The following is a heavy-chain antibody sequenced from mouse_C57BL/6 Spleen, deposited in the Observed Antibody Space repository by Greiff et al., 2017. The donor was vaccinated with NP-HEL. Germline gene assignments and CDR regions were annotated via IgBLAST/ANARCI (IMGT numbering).Heavy chain of an antibody. J-gene: IGHJ3*01. Sequence: VQLQQSGAELVKPGASVKLSCKASGYTFTEYTIHWVKQRSGQGLEWIGWFYPGSGSIKYNEKFKDKATLTADKSSSTVYMELSSLTSEDSAVYFCARHEDVGWDGNYVWFAYWGQGTLVTVSA. V-gene: IGHV1-62-2*01. D-gene: IGHD2-1*01. CDR3: ARHEDVGWDGNYVWFAY. CDR1: GYTFTEYT. CDR2: FYPGSGSI.